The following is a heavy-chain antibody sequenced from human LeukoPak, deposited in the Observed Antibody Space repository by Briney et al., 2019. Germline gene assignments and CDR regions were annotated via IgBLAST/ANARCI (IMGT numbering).Heavy chain of an antibody. CDR3: AKPGFTMIVF. J-gene: IGHJ4*02. Sequence: PGRSLKLAYAPSGFTFSSSAMSWVHQAPVKGLDWVSGISRSGGTTYHADSVKGRFNISRDNSNNTLYLQMNSLRAEDTAVYYCAKPGFTMIVFWGQGTLVTVSS. CDR2: ISRSGGTT. CDR1: GFTFSSSA. D-gene: IGHD3-22*01. V-gene: IGHV3-23*01.